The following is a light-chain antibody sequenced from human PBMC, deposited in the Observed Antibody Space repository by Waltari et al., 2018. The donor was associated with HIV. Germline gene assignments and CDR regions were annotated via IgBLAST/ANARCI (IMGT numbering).Light chain of an antibody. CDR2: GGS. J-gene: IGKJ1*01. Sequence: VLTQPPGTLSLSPGELVALHCGARQRCGSSGVAWYQQKRGQPPRLLMYGGSNRATGIPDRFSGSWSATDFTLTISRLEPEDCGVYYCHQYGTTPPTFGQGTQLEIK. CDR1: QRCGSSG. CDR3: HQYGTTPPT. V-gene: IGKV3-20*01.